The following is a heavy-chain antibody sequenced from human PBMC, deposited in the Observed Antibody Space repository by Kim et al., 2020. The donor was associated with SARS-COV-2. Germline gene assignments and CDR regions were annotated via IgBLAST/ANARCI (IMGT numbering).Heavy chain of an antibody. V-gene: IGHV5-10-1*01. CDR3: ARHGSGSTRIDY. J-gene: IGHJ4*02. D-gene: IGHD1-26*01. Sequence: NYRPSFEGHVTISADKSISTAYLQWSSLKASGTAMYYCARHGSGSTRIDYWGQGTLVTVSS.